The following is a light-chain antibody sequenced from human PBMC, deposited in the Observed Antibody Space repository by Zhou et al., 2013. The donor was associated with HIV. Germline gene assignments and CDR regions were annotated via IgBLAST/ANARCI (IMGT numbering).Light chain of an antibody. J-gene: IGKJ1*01. CDR1: QSLLHSNGYNY. CDR2: LGS. CDR3: MQSLQTPRT. V-gene: IGKV2-28*01. Sequence: DIVMTQSPLSLPVTPGEPASISCRSSQSLLHSNGYNYLDWYLQKPGQSPHLLIYLGSNRASGVPDRFSGSGSGTDFTLKISRVEAEDVGVYYCMQSLQTPRTFG.